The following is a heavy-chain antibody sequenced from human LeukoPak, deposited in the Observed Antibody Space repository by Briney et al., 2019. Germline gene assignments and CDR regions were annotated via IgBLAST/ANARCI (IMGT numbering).Heavy chain of an antibody. CDR3: ARVVVAATRWFDP. V-gene: IGHV1-2*02. J-gene: IGHJ5*02. Sequence: ASVKVSCKASGYTFTGYYMHWERQAPGQGLEWMGWINPNSGGTNYAQKFQGRVTMTRDTSISTAYMELSRLRSDDTAVYYCARVVVAATRWFDPWGQGTLVTVSS. CDR1: GYTFTGYY. D-gene: IGHD2-15*01. CDR2: INPNSGGT.